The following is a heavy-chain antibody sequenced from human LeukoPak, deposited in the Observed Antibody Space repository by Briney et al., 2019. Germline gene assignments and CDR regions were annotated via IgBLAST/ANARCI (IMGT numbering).Heavy chain of an antibody. V-gene: IGHV3-30*04. Sequence: PGGSLRLSCVASGFTLSSYAMHWVRQAPGKGLEWVAVISYDGSNKYYADSVKGRFTISRDNSKNTLYLQMNSLRAEDTAVYYCARDVSATAPFDYWGQGTLVTVSS. J-gene: IGHJ4*02. CDR3: ARDVSATAPFDY. CDR1: GFTLSSYA. CDR2: ISYDGSNK. D-gene: IGHD4-11*01.